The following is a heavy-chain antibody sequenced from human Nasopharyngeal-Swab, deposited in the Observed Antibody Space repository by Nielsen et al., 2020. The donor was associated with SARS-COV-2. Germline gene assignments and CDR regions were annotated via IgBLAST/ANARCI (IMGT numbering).Heavy chain of an antibody. Sequence: LRLSCTVSGGSISSGGYYWSWIRQHPGKGLEWIGYIYYSGSTYYNPSLKSRVTISVDTSKNQFSLKLSSVTAADTAVYYCARDGLVYGSSWYGDNWFDPWGQGTLVTVSS. CDR3: ARDGLVYGSSWYGDNWFDP. CDR2: IYYSGST. V-gene: IGHV4-31*03. D-gene: IGHD6-13*01. CDR1: GGSISSGGYY. J-gene: IGHJ5*02.